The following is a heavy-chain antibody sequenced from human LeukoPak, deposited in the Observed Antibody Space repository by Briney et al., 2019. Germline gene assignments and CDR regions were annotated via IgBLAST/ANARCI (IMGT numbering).Heavy chain of an antibody. D-gene: IGHD7-27*01. CDR1: GGSISSYY. Sequence: PSETLSLTCTVSGGSISSYYWSWIRQPPGKGLEWIGYIYYSGSTNYNPSLKSRVTISVDTSKNQFSLKLSSVTAADTAVYYCARDSQLGKGGGSYFDYWGQGTLVTVSS. V-gene: IGHV4-59*01. CDR2: IYYSGST. CDR3: ARDSQLGKGGGSYFDY. J-gene: IGHJ4*02.